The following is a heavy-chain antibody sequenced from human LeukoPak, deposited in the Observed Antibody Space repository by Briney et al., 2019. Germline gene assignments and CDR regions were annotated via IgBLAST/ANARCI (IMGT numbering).Heavy chain of an antibody. CDR2: INPSDGST. Sequence: ASVKVSCKASGYSFTSYYIHWVRQAPGQGLEWMGIINPSDGSTSYAQKFQGRVTMTRDTSTSTVYMELSSLRSEDTAVYYCARESRSAFDIWGQGTMVTVSS. J-gene: IGHJ3*02. CDR1: GYSFTSYY. CDR3: ARESRSAFDI. V-gene: IGHV1-46*01.